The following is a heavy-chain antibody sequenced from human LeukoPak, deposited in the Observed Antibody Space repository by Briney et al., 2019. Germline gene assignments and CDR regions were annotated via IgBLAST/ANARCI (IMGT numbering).Heavy chain of an antibody. CDR2: IYHSGST. J-gene: IGHJ4*02. D-gene: IGHD5-18*01. Sequence: SETLSLTCTVSGYSISSGYYWGWIRQPPGKGLEWIGSIYHSGSTYYNLSLKSRVTISVDTSKNQFSLKLSSVTAADTAVYYCARALSGYSLPFDYWGQGTLVTVSS. CDR1: GYSISSGYY. CDR3: ARALSGYSLPFDY. V-gene: IGHV4-38-2*02.